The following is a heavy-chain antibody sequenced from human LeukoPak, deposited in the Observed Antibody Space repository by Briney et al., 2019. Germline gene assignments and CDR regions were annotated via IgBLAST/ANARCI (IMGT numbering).Heavy chain of an antibody. J-gene: IGHJ3*02. Sequence: GGSLKLSCAASGFTFSSYSMNWVRQAPGKGLEWVSCISSSSSTIYYADSVKGRFTISRDNAKNSLYLQMNSLRAEDTAVYYCARDTYGSVQGDAFDIWGQGTMVTVSS. V-gene: IGHV3-48*04. D-gene: IGHD3-10*01. CDR1: GFTFSSYS. CDR2: ISSSSSTI. CDR3: ARDTYGSVQGDAFDI.